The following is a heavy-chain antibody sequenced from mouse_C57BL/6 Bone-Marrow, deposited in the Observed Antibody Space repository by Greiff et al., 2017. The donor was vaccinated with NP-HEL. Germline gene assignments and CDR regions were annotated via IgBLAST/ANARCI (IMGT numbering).Heavy chain of an antibody. CDR3: AGPGSNYYTRYFEV. CDR1: GFTFSDYG. Sequence: EVMLVESGGGLVKPGGSLKLSCAASGFTFSDYGMHWVRQAPEKGLEWVAYISSGSSTIYYADTLKGRSTFSSDNATNTLFLQMTSLGCEETAMYYSAGPGSNYYTRYFEVRGTGTTVTVSS. V-gene: IGHV5-17*01. J-gene: IGHJ1*03. CDR2: ISSGSSTI. D-gene: IGHD2-5*01.